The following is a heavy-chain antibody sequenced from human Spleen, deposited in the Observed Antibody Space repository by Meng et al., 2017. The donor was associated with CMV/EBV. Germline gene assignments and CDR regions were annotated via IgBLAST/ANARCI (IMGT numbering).Heavy chain of an antibody. V-gene: IGHV5-51*01. CDR2: IKPGDSDT. CDR3: ARTTDGYSFLDYFDY. Sequence: GESLKISCKASGYFFASHWIGWVRQMPGKGLEWMGIIKPGDSDTRYSPPFQGQVTISADKSITTAYLEWNSLKASDTAIYYCARTTDGYSFLDYFDYWGPGTLVTVSS. J-gene: IGHJ4*02. CDR1: GYFFASHW. D-gene: IGHD5-24*01.